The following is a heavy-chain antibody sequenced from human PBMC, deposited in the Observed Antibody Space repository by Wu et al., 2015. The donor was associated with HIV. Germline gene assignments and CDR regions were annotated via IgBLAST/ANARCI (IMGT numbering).Heavy chain of an antibody. CDR2: FDPEDGET. D-gene: IGHD6-13*01. V-gene: IGHV1-24*01. J-gene: IGHJ5*02. CDR1: GGTFSSYG. Sequence: QVQLVQSGAEVKKPGSSVKVSCKTSGGTFSSYGVSWVRQAPGQGLEWMGGFDPEDGETIYAQKFQGRVTMTEDTSTDTAYMELSSLRSEDTAVYYCATDPWYSSSPDPGEFDPWGQGTLVTVSS. CDR3: ATDPWYSSSPDPGEFDP.